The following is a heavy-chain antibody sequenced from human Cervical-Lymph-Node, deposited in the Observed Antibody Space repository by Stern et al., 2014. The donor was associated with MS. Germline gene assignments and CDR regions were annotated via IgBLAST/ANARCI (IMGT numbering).Heavy chain of an antibody. CDR1: GFTFSSYG. D-gene: IGHD6-19*01. CDR3: ARDYDSSGSYGMDV. Sequence: VQLVESGGGVVQPGRSLRLSCAASGFTFSSYGMHWVRQAPGKGLEGVAVIWYDGSNKYYADSLKGRFTISRDNSKNTLYLQMNSLRAEDTAVYYCARDYDSSGSYGMDVWGQGTTVTVSS. J-gene: IGHJ6*02. CDR2: IWYDGSNK. V-gene: IGHV3-33*01.